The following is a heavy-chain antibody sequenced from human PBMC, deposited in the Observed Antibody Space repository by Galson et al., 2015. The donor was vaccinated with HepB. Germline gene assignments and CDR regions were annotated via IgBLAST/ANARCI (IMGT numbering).Heavy chain of an antibody. J-gene: IGHJ4*02. Sequence: SVKVSCKASGYTFTDYYIHWVRQAPGQGLEWMGRINPNSGVTNYAQKFQGRVTMTRDTSISTAYMELSRLRSDDTVVYYCARDLGYTSTWDFDYWGQGTLVTVSS. CDR2: INPNSGVT. D-gene: IGHD2-15*01. V-gene: IGHV1-2*05. CDR1: GYTFTDYY. CDR3: ARDLGYTSTWDFDY.